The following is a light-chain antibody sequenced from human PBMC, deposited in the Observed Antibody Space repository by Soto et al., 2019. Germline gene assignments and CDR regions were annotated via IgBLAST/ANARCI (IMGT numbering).Light chain of an antibody. CDR2: AAS. J-gene: IGKJ1*01. V-gene: IGKV1-8*01. Sequence: AIRLTQSPSSLSASTGDRVTITCRESQGISSYSAWYQQKPGKAPKLLIDAASTLQSGVPSRFSGSGSGTDFTPTISCLQSEDFATYYCQQYYSYPWTFGQGTKVDIK. CDR3: QQYYSYPWT. CDR1: QGISSY.